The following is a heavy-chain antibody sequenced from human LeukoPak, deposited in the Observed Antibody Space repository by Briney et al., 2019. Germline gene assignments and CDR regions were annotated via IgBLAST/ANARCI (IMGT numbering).Heavy chain of an antibody. CDR2: IIDSGGST. CDR1: GFTFSNYA. J-gene: IGHJ4*02. Sequence: GGSLRLSCAASGFTFSNYAMSWVRQAPGKGLEWVSSIIDSGGSTYYADSVKGRFTISRDNSKNTLYLQMNSLRAEDTAVYFCAKTPKTGSFDYWGQGTLVTVSS. D-gene: IGHD7-27*01. CDR3: AKTPKTGSFDY. V-gene: IGHV3-23*01.